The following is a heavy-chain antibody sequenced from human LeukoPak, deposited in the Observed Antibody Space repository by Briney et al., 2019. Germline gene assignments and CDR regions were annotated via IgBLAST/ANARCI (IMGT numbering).Heavy chain of an antibody. D-gene: IGHD2-21*02. CDR3: TRGDPDY. V-gene: IGHV3-7*01. Sequence: GGSLRLSCAASGFTFSDYWMQWVRQAPGEGLEWVANINYRGSNSYLVDSVKGRFTISRDNAKNSLFLQMNSLRAEDTAGYYCTRGDPDYWGQGTLVTVSS. CDR2: INYRGSNS. CDR1: GFTFSDYW. J-gene: IGHJ4*02.